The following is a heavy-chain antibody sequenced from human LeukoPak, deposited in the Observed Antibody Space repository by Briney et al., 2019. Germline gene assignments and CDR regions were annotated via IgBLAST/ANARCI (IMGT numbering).Heavy chain of an antibody. D-gene: IGHD3-10*01. V-gene: IGHV1-69*13. CDR1: GGTFSSYA. Sequence: SVKVSCKASGGTFSSYAISWVRQAPGQGLEWMGGIIPIFGTANYAQKFQGRVTITADESTSTAYMELRSLRSDDTAVYYCATYYGSGSYYSVYWGQGTLVTVSS. J-gene: IGHJ4*02. CDR2: IIPIFGTA. CDR3: ATYYGSGSYYSVY.